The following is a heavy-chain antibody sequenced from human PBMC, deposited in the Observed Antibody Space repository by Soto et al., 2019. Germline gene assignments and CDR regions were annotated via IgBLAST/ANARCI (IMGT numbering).Heavy chain of an antibody. Sequence: QMQLVQSGPEVKKPGTSVKVSCKASGFTFTSSAVQWVRQARGQRLEWIGWIVVGSGNTNYAQKFQERVTITRDMSTSTAYMELSSLRSEDTAVYYCAADDPVQNYYDSTSYYYYGMDVWGQGTTVTASS. CDR1: GFTFTSSA. V-gene: IGHV1-58*01. D-gene: IGHD3-22*01. CDR2: IVVGSGNT. J-gene: IGHJ6*02. CDR3: AADDPVQNYYDSTSYYYYGMDV.